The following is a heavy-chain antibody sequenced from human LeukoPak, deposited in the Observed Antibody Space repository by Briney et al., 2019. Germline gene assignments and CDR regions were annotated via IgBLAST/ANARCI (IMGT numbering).Heavy chain of an antibody. CDR1: GGSFSGYY. V-gene: IGHV4-34*01. Sequence: IPSETLSLTCAVYGGSFSGYYWSWIRQPPGKGLEWIGEINHSGSTNYNPSLKSRVTISVDTSKNQFSLKLSSVTAADTAVYYCARVTHYDFWSGYYKAWFDPWGQGTLVTVSS. D-gene: IGHD3-3*01. CDR3: ARVTHYDFWSGYYKAWFDP. CDR2: INHSGST. J-gene: IGHJ5*02.